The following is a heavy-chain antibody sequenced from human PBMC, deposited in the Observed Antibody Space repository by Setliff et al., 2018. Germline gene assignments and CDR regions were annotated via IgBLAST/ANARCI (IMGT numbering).Heavy chain of an antibody. CDR3: ARDLRGVVSAKGYYDL. Sequence: PGGSLRLSCAASGFSFTTYTMNWIRQAPGQGLEWVSSIDTNSTWIYYADSVNGRFTVSRENSKNTVYLQLSSLRSEDTAVYYCARDLRGVVSAKGYYDLWGLGTLVTVSS. D-gene: IGHD2-21*02. CDR1: GFSFTTYT. V-gene: IGHV3-21*01. CDR2: IDTNSTWI. J-gene: IGHJ4*02.